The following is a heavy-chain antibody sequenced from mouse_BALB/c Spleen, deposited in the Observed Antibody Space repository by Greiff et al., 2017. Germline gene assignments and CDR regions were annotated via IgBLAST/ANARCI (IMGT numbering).Heavy chain of an antibody. CDR2: INSNGGST. CDR1: GFTFSSYG. D-gene: IGHD1-1*01. CDR3: ARDGGSSYLYYYAMDY. V-gene: IGHV5-6-3*01. Sequence: EVKLMESGGGLVQPGGSLKLSCAASGFTFSSYGMSWVRQTPGKRLELVATINSNGGSTYYPDSVKGRFTFSRDNAKNTLYLQMSSLKSEDTAMYYCARDGGSSYLYYYAMDYWGQGTSVTVSA. J-gene: IGHJ4*01.